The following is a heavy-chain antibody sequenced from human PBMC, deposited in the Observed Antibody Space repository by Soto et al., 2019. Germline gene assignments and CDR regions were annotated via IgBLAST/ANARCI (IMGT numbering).Heavy chain of an antibody. V-gene: IGHV3-23*01. Sequence: WGSLRLSCAASGFSFGSYALSWVRQAPGKGLEWVSTISGSDGKTFYADSVKGRFSISRDTSQSTLYLQMNSLRADDTAMYYCARWSYLDYWGQGTRVTVSS. J-gene: IGHJ4*02. CDR1: GFSFGSYA. D-gene: IGHD3-3*01. CDR3: ARWSYLDY. CDR2: ISGSDGKT.